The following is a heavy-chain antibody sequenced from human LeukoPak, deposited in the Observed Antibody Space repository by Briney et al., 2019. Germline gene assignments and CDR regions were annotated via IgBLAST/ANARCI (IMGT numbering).Heavy chain of an antibody. CDR1: GFTFSNHA. D-gene: IGHD3-9*01. J-gene: IGHJ4*02. Sequence: GGSLRLSCAASGFTFSNHAMNWVRQAPGKGLEWVSTISDSGGSTYYADSVKGRFTISRDNSKNTLYLQINSLRAEDTAVYYCASLKPTYYDILTGSESGYWGQGTLVTVSS. CDR3: ASLKPTYYDILTGSESGY. CDR2: ISDSGGST. V-gene: IGHV3-23*01.